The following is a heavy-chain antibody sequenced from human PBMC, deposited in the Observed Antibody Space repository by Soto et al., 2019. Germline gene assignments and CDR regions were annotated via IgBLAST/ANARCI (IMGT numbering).Heavy chain of an antibody. CDR1: GYVFIIHW. D-gene: IGHD2-15*01. V-gene: IGHV5-51*01. CDR2: IYPGNSNT. CDR3: ASDSHCDGGNCPMGGFDM. J-gene: IGHJ3*02. Sequence: GESLKISCKGSGYVFIIHWVAWRLQMRVEGLEWVGIIYPGNSNTMYSPSFQGQVTISADTALSTTYLQWDTLKPSDTAIYFCASDSHCDGGNCPMGGFDMWGQGTMVTVSS.